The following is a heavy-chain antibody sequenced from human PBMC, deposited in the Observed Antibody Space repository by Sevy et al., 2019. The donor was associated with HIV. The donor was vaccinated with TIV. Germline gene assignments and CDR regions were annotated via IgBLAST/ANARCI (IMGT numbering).Heavy chain of an antibody. CDR3: VREGLGGFSYSLDC. D-gene: IGHD5-18*01. CDR1: GFTFSSYW. V-gene: IGHV3-7*01. CDR2: MKQDGSEK. Sequence: GGFLRLSCAASGFTFSSYWMSWVRQAPGKGLEWVATMKQDGSEKYYVDSVKGRFTISRDNAKHSLYLQMNSLRAEDTGVYYCVREGLGGFSYSLDCWGQGTLVTVSS. J-gene: IGHJ4*02.